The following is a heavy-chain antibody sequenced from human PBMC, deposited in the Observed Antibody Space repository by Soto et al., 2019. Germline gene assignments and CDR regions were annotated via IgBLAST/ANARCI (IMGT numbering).Heavy chain of an antibody. V-gene: IGHV4-34*01. CDR1: GGSFSGYY. Sequence: PSETLSLTCAVYGGSFSGYYWVWIRQPPGKGLEWIGSIHYSGNTYYNPSLKSRVTISVDTSKNQFSLKLSSVTAADTAVYYCARHVGGYYYYMDVWGKGTTVTVSS. CDR3: ARHVGGYYYYMDV. CDR2: IHYSGNT. D-gene: IGHD2-15*01. J-gene: IGHJ6*03.